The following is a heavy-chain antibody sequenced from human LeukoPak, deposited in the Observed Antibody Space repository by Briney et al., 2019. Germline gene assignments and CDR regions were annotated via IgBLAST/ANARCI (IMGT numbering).Heavy chain of an antibody. CDR1: GGSITSSNW. V-gene: IGHV4-4*02. CDR3: ARVYCSSSSCYYFDY. D-gene: IGHD2-2*01. CDR2: THHSGST. J-gene: IGHJ4*02. Sequence: PSETLSLTCAVSGGSITSSNWWTWVRQPPGKGLEWIGETHHSGSTNYNPSLQSRVSMSVDKSKNLFSLKLSSATAADTAMYYCARVYCSSSSCYYFDYWGQGTLVTVSS.